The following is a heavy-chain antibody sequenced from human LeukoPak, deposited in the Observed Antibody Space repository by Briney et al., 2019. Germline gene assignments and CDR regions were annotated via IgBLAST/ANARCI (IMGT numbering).Heavy chain of an antibody. CDR3: ATLSSGPFDY. V-gene: IGHV3-9*01. CDR1: GFTFDDYA. Sequence: GGSLRLSCAASGFTFDDYAMHWVRQAPGKGLEWVSGISWNSGSIGYADPVKGRFTISRDNAKNSLYLQMNSLRAEDTALYYCATLSSGPFDYWGQGTLVTVSS. CDR2: ISWNSGSI. J-gene: IGHJ4*02. D-gene: IGHD3-22*01.